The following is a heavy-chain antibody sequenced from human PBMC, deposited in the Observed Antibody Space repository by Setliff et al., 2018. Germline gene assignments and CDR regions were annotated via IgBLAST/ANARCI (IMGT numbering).Heavy chain of an antibody. J-gene: IGHJ3*02. CDR3: ARVQRYKGAFDI. Sequence: LTCTVSGGSISSGTYYWNWIRQHPGKGLEWIGYFHNSGNTYYNPSLKSRFTISFDTPKNQFSLRLSSVTAVDTAVYYCARVQRYKGAFDIWGPGTLVTVSS. CDR2: FHNSGNT. V-gene: IGHV4-31*03. D-gene: IGHD3-9*01. CDR1: GGSISSGTYY.